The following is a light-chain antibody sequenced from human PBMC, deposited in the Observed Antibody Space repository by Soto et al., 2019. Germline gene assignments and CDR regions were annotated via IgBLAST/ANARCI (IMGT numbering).Light chain of an antibody. Sequence: EIVLTQSPGTLSLSPGERATRSCRASQSISISYLAWYQQQPRQAPRLLIYSTSTRATGIPDRFSGSGSGTDFTLTISKLEPGDFAVYYCQQYGGSSWTFGQGTKVDI. V-gene: IGKV3-20*01. CDR2: STS. CDR1: QSISISY. J-gene: IGKJ1*01. CDR3: QQYGGSSWT.